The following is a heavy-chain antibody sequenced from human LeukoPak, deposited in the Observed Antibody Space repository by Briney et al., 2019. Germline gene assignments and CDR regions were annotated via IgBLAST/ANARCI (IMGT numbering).Heavy chain of an antibody. D-gene: IGHD3-16*01. CDR3: ARGGGLDV. V-gene: IGHV3-11*03. Sequence: GGSLRLSCAASGFTFSDYYMNWIRQTPGKGLEWLSYISGSSHDINYADSVKGRFTVSRDNAKNSLYLQMSNLRAEDTAVYFCARGGGLDVWGQGATVTVSS. J-gene: IGHJ6*02. CDR2: ISGSSHDI. CDR1: GFTFSDYY.